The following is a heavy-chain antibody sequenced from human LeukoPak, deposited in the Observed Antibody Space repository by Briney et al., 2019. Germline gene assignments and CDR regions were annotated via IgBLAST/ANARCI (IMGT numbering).Heavy chain of an antibody. Sequence: SETLSLTCAVYGGSFSGYYWSWIRQPPGKGLEWIGEINHSGSTNYNPSLKSRVTISVDTSKNQFSLKLSSVTAADTAVYYCARHGGKVVTALYYYYMDVWGKGTTVTISS. D-gene: IGHD2-21*02. CDR2: INHSGST. V-gene: IGHV4-34*01. CDR1: GGSFSGYY. CDR3: ARHGGKVVTALYYYYMDV. J-gene: IGHJ6*03.